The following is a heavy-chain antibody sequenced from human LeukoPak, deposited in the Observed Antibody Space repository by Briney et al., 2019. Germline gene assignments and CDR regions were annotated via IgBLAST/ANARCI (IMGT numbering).Heavy chain of an antibody. CDR1: GGSISSSSYY. J-gene: IGHJ3*02. D-gene: IGHD3-3*01. CDR2: IYYSGST. Sequence: SETLSLTCTVSGGSISSSSYYWGWIRQPPGKGLEWIGSIYYSGSTYYNPSLKSRVTISVDTSKNQFSLKLSSVTAADTAVYYCARRIMIFGVVIIGAFDIWGQGTMVTVSS. V-gene: IGHV4-39*01. CDR3: ARRIMIFGVVIIGAFDI.